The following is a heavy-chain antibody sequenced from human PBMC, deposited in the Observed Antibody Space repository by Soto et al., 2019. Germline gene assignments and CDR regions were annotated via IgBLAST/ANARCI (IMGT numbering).Heavy chain of an antibody. CDR1: GGSISSSSYY. V-gene: IGHV4-39*01. CDR2: IYYSGST. Sequence: KASETLSLTCTVSGGSISSSSYYWGWIRQPPGKGLEWIGSIYYSGSTYYNPSLKSRVTISVDTSKNQFSLKPSSVTAADTAVYYCARQRTRNYYYYYGMDVWGQGTTVTVSS. CDR3: ARQRTRNYYYYYGMDV. J-gene: IGHJ6*02.